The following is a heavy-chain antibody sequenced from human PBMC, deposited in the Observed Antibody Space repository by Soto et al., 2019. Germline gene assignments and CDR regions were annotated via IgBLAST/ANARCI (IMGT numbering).Heavy chain of an antibody. CDR1: FTCMDYA. D-gene: IGHD4-17*01. CDR2: IVGDASSI. V-gene: IGHV3-23*03. CDR3: ARDPDYGNERDVFDI. J-gene: IGHJ3*02. Sequence: FTCMDYAVRCILKTTGKGLEWVAVIVGDASSIDYADSVKGRFTISRDNSKNIMYLQMNSLRAEDTAVYYCARDPDYGNERDVFDIWGQGTMVTVSS.